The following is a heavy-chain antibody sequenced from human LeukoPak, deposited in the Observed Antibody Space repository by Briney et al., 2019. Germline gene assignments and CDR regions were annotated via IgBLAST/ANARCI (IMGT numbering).Heavy chain of an antibody. V-gene: IGHV4-59*01. D-gene: IGHD3-10*01. Sequence: SETLSLTCTVSGGSISSYYWSWIRQPPGKGLEWIGYIYYSGSTNYNPSLKSRVTISVDTSKNQFSLKLSSVTAADTAVYYCARGLDGSGREPFDYWGQGTLATVSS. CDR1: GGSISSYY. J-gene: IGHJ4*02. CDR2: IYYSGST. CDR3: ARGLDGSGREPFDY.